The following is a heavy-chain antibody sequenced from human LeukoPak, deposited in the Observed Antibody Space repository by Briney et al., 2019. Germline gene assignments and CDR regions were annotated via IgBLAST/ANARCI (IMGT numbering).Heavy chain of an antibody. J-gene: IGHJ4*02. CDR2: ISSSGSTI. Sequence: GGSLRLSCAASGFTFSSYEMNWVRQSPGKGLEWVSYISSSGSTIYYADSVKGRFTISRDNAKNSLYLQMNSLRAEDTAVYYCAQSSRFRGWMIDYWGQGTLVTVSS. V-gene: IGHV3-48*03. CDR1: GFTFSSYE. CDR3: AQSSRFRGWMIDY. D-gene: IGHD3-22*01.